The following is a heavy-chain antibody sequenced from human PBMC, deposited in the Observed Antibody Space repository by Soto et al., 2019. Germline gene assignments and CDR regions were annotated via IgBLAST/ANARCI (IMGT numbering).Heavy chain of an antibody. Sequence: QVQLVESGGGVVQPGRSLRLSCAASGFTFSSYAMHWVRQAPGKGLEWVAVISYDGSNKYYADSVKGRFTISRDNSKNTLYLLMNSLRAEDTAVYYCARDIMVRGVMNTLFDYWGQGTLVTVSS. D-gene: IGHD3-10*01. CDR3: ARDIMVRGVMNTLFDY. CDR2: ISYDGSNK. CDR1: GFTFSSYA. J-gene: IGHJ4*02. V-gene: IGHV3-30-3*01.